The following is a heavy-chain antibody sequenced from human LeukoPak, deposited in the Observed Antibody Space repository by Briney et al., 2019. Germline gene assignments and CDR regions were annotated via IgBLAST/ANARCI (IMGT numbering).Heavy chain of an antibody. D-gene: IGHD3-16*01. CDR3: AKGSSMITTLFDY. Sequence: GGSLRLSCAASGFTSSSYVMSWVRQAPGKGLEWVSAISGSGGSTYYADSVKGRFTISRDNTKNTLYLQMNSLRAEDTAVYYCAKGSSMITTLFDYWGQGTLVTVSP. CDR2: ISGSGGST. J-gene: IGHJ4*02. CDR1: GFTSSSYV. V-gene: IGHV3-23*01.